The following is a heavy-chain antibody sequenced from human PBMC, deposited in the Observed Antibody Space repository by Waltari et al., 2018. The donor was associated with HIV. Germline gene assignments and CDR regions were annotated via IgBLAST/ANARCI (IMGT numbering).Heavy chain of an antibody. J-gene: IGHJ5*02. D-gene: IGHD6-19*01. Sequence: QVQLQESGPGLVKPSETLSLTCAVSGGSINANNWWSWFRQPPGKGLEWIGEIFHSGSTNYNPSLKNRVTVSVDKSQNRFSLGLTSVTAADTAIYYCARGIAVAGTSFGFDPWGQGTLVTVSS. CDR3: ARGIAVAGTSFGFDP. V-gene: IGHV4-4*02. CDR1: GGSINANNW. CDR2: IFHSGST.